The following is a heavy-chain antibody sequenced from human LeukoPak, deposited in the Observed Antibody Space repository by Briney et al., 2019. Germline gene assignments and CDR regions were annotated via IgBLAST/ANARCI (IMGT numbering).Heavy chain of an antibody. Sequence: SETLSLTCAVYGGSFSGYYWSWIRQPPGKGLGGLGEINHSGSTNYNPSLKSRVTISVDTSKNQFSLKLSSVTAADTAVYYCARDGAEHSSSSGLGWFDPWGQGTLVTVSS. J-gene: IGHJ5*02. CDR3: ARDGAEHSSSSGLGWFDP. D-gene: IGHD6-6*01. V-gene: IGHV4-34*01. CDR2: INHSGST. CDR1: GGSFSGYY.